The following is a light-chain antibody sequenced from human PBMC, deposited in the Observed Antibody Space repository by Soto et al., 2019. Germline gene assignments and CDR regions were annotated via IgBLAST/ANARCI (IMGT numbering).Light chain of an antibody. V-gene: IGLV2-8*01. CDR2: EVT. CDR3: SSYAATTNLL. Sequence: QSALTQPPSASGSPGQSVTISCTGTRNDVGGYNYVSWYQQHPGTAPKLIIYEVTKRPSGVPDRFSGSKSGNTASLTVSGLQLEDEADYYCSSYAATTNLLFGGGTKLTVL. J-gene: IGLJ2*01. CDR1: RNDVGGYNY.